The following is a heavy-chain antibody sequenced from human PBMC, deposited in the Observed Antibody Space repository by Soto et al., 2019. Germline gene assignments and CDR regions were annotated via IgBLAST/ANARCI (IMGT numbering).Heavy chain of an antibody. D-gene: IGHD5-12*01. J-gene: IGHJ6*02. CDR3: GMASYSGYDWGLRDYYYYGMDV. CDR2: IYYSGST. CDR1: GGSISSYY. V-gene: IGHV4-59*01. Sequence: SETLSLTCTVSGGSISSYYWSWIRQPPGKGLEWIGYIYYSGSTNYNPSLKSQVTISVDTSKNQLSQKLSSVTAADTAVYYCGMASYSGYDWGLRDYYYYGMDVWGQGTTVTVSS.